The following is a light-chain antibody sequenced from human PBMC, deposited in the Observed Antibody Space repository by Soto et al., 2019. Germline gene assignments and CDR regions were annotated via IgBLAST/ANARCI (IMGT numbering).Light chain of an antibody. CDR1: QSISTW. CDR3: QHYNTFSFYT. CDR2: KAS. V-gene: IGKV1-5*03. J-gene: IGKJ2*01. Sequence: DIQMTQSPSTLSASVGDRVTITCRASQSISTWLAWYQQKPGKAPKLLIYKASNLESGVPSRFSASGSGTEFTLTISSLQPDDFATYYCQHYNTFSFYTFGQGTKLEIK.